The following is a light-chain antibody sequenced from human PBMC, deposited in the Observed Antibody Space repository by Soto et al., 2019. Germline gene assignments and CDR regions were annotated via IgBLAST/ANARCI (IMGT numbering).Light chain of an antibody. CDR2: DAS. V-gene: IGKV1-5*01. J-gene: IGKJ1*01. CDR3: QQYNSYSST. Sequence: DIEMTQSPSTLSASVGDTVTITLRASPTASYWLAWYQHKPGKVPRLLIFDASKLVSGVPSRFSGSGSGTEFTLTISSLQPDDFATYYCQQYNSYSSTFGQGTKVDIK. CDR1: PTASYW.